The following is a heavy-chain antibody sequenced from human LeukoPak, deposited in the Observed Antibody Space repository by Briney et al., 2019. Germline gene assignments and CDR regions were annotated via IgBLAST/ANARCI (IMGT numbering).Heavy chain of an antibody. CDR2: INPSGGST. CDR3: ASLGVLVSSSDAFDI. V-gene: IGHV1-46*01. J-gene: IGHJ3*02. D-gene: IGHD6-6*01. CDR1: VYTFTSYY. Sequence: ASVKVSCKASVYTFTSYYMHWVRQAPGQGLEWMGIINPSGGSTSYAQKFQGRVTMTRDTSTSTVYMELSRLRSDDTAVYYCASLGVLVSSSDAFDIWGQGTMVTVSS.